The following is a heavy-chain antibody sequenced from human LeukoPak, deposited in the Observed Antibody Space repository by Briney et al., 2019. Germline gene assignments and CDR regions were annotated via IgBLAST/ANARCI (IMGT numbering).Heavy chain of an antibody. J-gene: IGHJ4*02. Sequence: SETLSLTCAAYGGSFSGYYWSWIRQPPGKGLEWIGEINHSGSTNYNPSLKSRVTISVDTSKNQFSLKLSSVTAADTAVYYCARGSPFFPFDYWGQGTLVTVSS. CDR2: INHSGST. CDR1: GGSFSGYY. CDR3: ARGSPFFPFDY. V-gene: IGHV4-34*01. D-gene: IGHD3-3*01.